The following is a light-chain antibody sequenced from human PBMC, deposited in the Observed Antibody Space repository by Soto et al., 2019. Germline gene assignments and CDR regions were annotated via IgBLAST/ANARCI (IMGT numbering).Light chain of an antibody. J-gene: IGLJ3*02. CDR1: SSDVGGYNR. Sequence: QSALTQPASVSGSPGQSITISCTGTSSDVGGYNRVSWFQQHPGKAPKLMIHGVSNRPSGVSHRFSGSKSGNTASLTISGLQAEDEADYYCISYTSSGTLWVFGGGTKLTVL. V-gene: IGLV2-14*01. CDR2: GVS. CDR3: ISYTSSGTLWV.